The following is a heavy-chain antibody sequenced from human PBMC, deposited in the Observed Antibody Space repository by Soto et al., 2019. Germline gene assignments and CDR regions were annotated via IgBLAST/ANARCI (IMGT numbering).Heavy chain of an antibody. CDR1: RLTVSNAY. V-gene: IGHV3-53*01. Sequence: PGGSLRLSCAASRLTVSNAYMAWVRQAPGMGLEWVSVIYDNGTTYYADSVKGRFTISRDTSTNTLSLQMDSLRAEDTAVYYCVRPLPSGRNYGLDVWGQGTTVTVSS. CDR2: IYDNGTT. D-gene: IGHD3-10*01. J-gene: IGHJ6*02. CDR3: VRPLPSGRNYGLDV.